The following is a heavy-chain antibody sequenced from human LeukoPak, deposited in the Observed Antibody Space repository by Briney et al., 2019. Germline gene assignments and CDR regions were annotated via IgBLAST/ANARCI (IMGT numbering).Heavy chain of an antibody. Sequence: SQTLSLTCAISGDGVSSNSATWTWIRQSPSRGLEWLGRTFYRSKWYNDYTVSVKSRITINPDTSKNRFSLQLNSVTPEDTAVYYCARGNFYYGMDVWGQGTTVTVSS. CDR3: ARGNFYYGMDV. J-gene: IGHJ6*02. CDR1: GDGVSSNSAT. V-gene: IGHV6-1*01. CDR2: TFYRSKWYN.